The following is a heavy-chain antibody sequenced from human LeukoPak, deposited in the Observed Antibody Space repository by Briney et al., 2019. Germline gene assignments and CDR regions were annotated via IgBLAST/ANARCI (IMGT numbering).Heavy chain of an antibody. J-gene: IGHJ4*02. Sequence: GASVTVSCKASGYTFTGYYMHWVRQAPGQGLEWMGRINPNSGGTNYAQKFQGRVTMTRDTSISTAYMELSRLRSDDTAVYYCARNPVDSSSWGDFDYWGQGTLVTVSS. CDR2: INPNSGGT. CDR3: ARNPVDSSSWGDFDY. D-gene: IGHD6-13*01. V-gene: IGHV1-2*06. CDR1: GYTFTGYY.